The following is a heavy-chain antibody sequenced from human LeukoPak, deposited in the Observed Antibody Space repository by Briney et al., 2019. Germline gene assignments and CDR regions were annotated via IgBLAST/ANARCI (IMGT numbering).Heavy chain of an antibody. J-gene: IGHJ4*02. CDR2: ISYDGSNK. CDR1: GFTFSGYP. CDR3: ARGTKPVVTIPDY. V-gene: IGHV3-30-3*01. Sequence: GKSLRLSCAASGFTFSGYPIHWVRQAPGKGLEWVAVISYDGSNKYYADSVKGRFTISRDNSKNTLYLQMNSLRAEDTAVYYCARGTKPVVTIPDYWGQGTLVTVSS. D-gene: IGHD2-21*02.